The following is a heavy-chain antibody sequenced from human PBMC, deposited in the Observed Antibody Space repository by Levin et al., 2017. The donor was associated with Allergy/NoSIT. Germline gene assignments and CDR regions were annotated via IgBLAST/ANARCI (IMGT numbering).Heavy chain of an antibody. CDR2: ISSSSSYI. CDR3: ARVIVLVPDYYYYYMDV. Sequence: GESLKISCAASGFTFSSYSMNWVRQAPGKGLEWVSSISSSSSYIYYADSVKGRFTISRDNAKNSLYLQMNSLRAEDTAVYYCARVIVLVPDYYYYYMDVWGKGTTVTVSS. V-gene: IGHV3-21*01. CDR1: GFTFSSYS. J-gene: IGHJ6*03. D-gene: IGHD2-8*02.